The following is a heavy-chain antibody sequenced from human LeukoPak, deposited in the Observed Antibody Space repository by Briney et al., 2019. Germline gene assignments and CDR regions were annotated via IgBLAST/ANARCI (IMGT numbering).Heavy chain of an antibody. CDR2: FDPEDGET. Sequence: ASAKVSCKVSGYTLTELSMHWARQAPGKGLEWMGGFDPEDGETIYAQKFQGRATMTEDTSTDTAYMELSSLRSEDTAVYYCATRSPRAVADYYYYGMDVWGQGTTVTVSS. V-gene: IGHV1-24*01. J-gene: IGHJ6*02. CDR3: ATRSPRAVADYYYYGMDV. D-gene: IGHD6-19*01. CDR1: GYTLTELS.